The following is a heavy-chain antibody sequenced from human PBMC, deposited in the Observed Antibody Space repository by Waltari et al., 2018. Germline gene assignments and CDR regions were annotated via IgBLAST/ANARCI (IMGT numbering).Heavy chain of an antibody. Sequence: QVQLVQSGAEVKKPGASVTVSCKTSGYSYIDYYIYWVRQAPGQGLEWMGWINPNSGGTNYVQKFQGMVTMNRDTSISTAYMDLSRLRTDDTAVYYCARIFKWATDYWGQGTLVTVSS. CDR3: ARIFKWATDY. J-gene: IGHJ4*02. CDR1: GYSYIDYY. D-gene: IGHD1-26*01. V-gene: IGHV1-2*02. CDR2: INPNSGGT.